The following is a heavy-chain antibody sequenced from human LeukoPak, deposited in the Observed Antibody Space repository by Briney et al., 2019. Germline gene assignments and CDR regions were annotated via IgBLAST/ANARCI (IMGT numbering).Heavy chain of an antibody. D-gene: IGHD6-13*01. CDR2: INYGGTN. Sequence: SETLSLTCTVSGGSISSNYWSSIRQPPGKGLEWIGYINYGGTNNYNPSLKSRVTISVDTSKDQSSLKLRSVTAADTAVYYCARDRVGQQLVGRKNNYYYMDVWGKGTTVTISS. CDR3: ARDRVGQQLVGRKNNYYYMDV. CDR1: GGSISSNY. V-gene: IGHV4-59*01. J-gene: IGHJ6*03.